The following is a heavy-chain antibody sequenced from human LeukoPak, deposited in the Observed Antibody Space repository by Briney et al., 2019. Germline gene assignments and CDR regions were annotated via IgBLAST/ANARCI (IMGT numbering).Heavy chain of an antibody. D-gene: IGHD2-2*01. V-gene: IGHV4-34*01. CDR3: GREMAYCSSTSCFYFDY. CDR2: INHSGST. CDR1: GGSFSGYY. J-gene: IGHJ4*02. Sequence: KSSETLSLTCAVYGGSFSGYYWSWIRQPPGKGLEWIGEINHSGSTNYNPSLKSRGTISVETSKNQFSLKLSPVTATDTAVYYCGREMAYCSSTSCFYFDYWGQGTLVTVSS.